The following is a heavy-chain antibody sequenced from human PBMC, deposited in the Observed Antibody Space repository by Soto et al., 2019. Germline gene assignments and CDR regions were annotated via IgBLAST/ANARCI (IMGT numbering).Heavy chain of an antibody. J-gene: IGHJ5*02. V-gene: IGHV4-61*01. CDR2: IYYSGST. CDR3: ARVGWFGELRP. D-gene: IGHD3-10*01. CDR1: GGSVSSGSYY. Sequence: QVQLQESGPGLVKPSETLSLTCTVSGGSVSSGSYYWSWIRQPPGKGLEWIGYIYYSGSTNYNPSLTSRVTISVHPSKNQCSLKLSSVTAADTAVYSCARVGWFGELRPWGQGTLVTVSS.